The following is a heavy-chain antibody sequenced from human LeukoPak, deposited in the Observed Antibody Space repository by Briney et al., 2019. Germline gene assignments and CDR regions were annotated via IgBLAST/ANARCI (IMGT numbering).Heavy chain of an antibody. Sequence: PGGSLRLSCAASGFTFDDYAMHWVRQAPGKGLEWVSGISWNSGSIGYADSVKGRFTISRDNAKNSLYLQMNSLRAEDTAVYYCARTVATLRIDYWGQGTLVTVSS. CDR3: ARTVATLRIDY. J-gene: IGHJ4*02. D-gene: IGHD5-12*01. CDR1: GFTFDDYA. CDR2: ISWNSGSI. V-gene: IGHV3-9*01.